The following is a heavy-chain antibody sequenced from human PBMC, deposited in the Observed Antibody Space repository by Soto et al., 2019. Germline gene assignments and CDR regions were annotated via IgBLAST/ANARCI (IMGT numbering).Heavy chain of an antibody. V-gene: IGHV4-61*01. CDR3: DSAGLNNNNYSNRLDV. CDR1: RGSVSSPTYY. J-gene: IGHJ6*02. CDR2: SYCSGSA. Sequence: SETLSLTCTVSRGSVSSPTYYWNWIPQPPGKPLEWIGYSYCSGSANSNPSLKSRVTISLHTSNYQFSLKLSSVTAAATAVFFCDSAGLNNNNYSNRLDVWGPGTPVTVSS. D-gene: IGHD2-15*01.